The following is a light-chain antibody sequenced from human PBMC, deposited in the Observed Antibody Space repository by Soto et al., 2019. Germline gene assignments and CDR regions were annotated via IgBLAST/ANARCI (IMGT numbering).Light chain of an antibody. CDR2: GAS. V-gene: IGKV3-20*01. CDR1: QSVSSTY. Sequence: EIVLTQSPGTLSLSPGERATLSCRASQSVSSTYLAWYQQKPGQAPRLLIYGASSRATGIPDRFSGSGSGTDFTRTSSRLEPEDFAVYYCQQHGGSPLYTFGQGTKLEIK. CDR3: QQHGGSPLYT. J-gene: IGKJ2*01.